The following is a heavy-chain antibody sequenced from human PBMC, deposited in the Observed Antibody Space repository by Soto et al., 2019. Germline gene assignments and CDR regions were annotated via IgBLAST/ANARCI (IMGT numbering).Heavy chain of an antibody. CDR1: VFSFSSYA. J-gene: IGHJ3*01. Sequence: EVQMLESGGSLVQPGGSLRLSYAASVFSFSSYAMSWVSQAPGKGLEWVSAISGSGGSTYYADSVKGRFTISRDNSKNTLNLQMNSLRAEDTAVYYRAKEEFSWGQGTMVTVSS. CDR2: ISGSGGST. D-gene: IGHD3-10*01. CDR3: AKEEFS. V-gene: IGHV3-23*01.